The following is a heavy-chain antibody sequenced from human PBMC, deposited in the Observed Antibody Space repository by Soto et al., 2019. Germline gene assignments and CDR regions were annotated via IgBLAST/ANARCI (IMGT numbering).Heavy chain of an antibody. V-gene: IGHV4-59*01. CDR3: ARVDFWSGYFDY. J-gene: IGHJ4*02. CDR2: IYYSGST. Sequence: SETLSLTCTVSGGSISSYYGSWIRQPPGKGLEWIGYIYYSGSTNYNPSLKSRVTISVDTSKNQFSLKLSSVTAADTAVYYCARVDFWSGYFDYWGQGTLVTVSS. D-gene: IGHD3-3*01. CDR1: GGSISSYY.